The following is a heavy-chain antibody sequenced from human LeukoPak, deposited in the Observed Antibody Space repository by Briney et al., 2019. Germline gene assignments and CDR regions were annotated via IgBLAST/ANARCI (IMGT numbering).Heavy chain of an antibody. CDR2: INHSGST. J-gene: IGHJ4*02. V-gene: IGHV4-4*02. Sequence: SGTLSLTCAVSGGSISSSNWWSWVRQPPGKGLEWIGEINHSGSTNYNPSLKSRVTISVDTSKNQFSLKLSSVTAADTAVYYCARGGRTIFGVGDFDYWGQGTLVTVSS. CDR3: ARGGRTIFGVGDFDY. CDR1: GGSISSSNW. D-gene: IGHD3-3*01.